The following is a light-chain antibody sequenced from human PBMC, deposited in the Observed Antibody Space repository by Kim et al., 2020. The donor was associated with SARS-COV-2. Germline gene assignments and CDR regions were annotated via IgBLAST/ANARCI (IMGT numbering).Light chain of an antibody. CDR2: RDS. Sequence: VYQGKTARITCSGEELGDEYVAWYQQRTGQSPVLVIYRDSERPSGIPERFSGSKPGNTATLTISGTQAIDEAAYYCQAWDSGAMIFGGGTKVTVL. J-gene: IGLJ2*01. CDR1: ELGDEY. V-gene: IGLV3-1*01. CDR3: QAWDSGAMI.